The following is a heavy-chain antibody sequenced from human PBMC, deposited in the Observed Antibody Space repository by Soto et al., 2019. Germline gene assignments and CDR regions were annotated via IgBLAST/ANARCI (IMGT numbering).Heavy chain of an antibody. CDR3: ARDYDFWSAPDAFDI. V-gene: IGHV4-34*01. Sequence: SETLSLTCAVYGGSFSGYYWSWIRQPPGKGLEWIGEINHSGSTNYNPSLKSRVTISVDTSKNQFSLQLNSVTPEDTAVYYCARDYDFWSAPDAFDIWGQGTMVTVSS. CDR1: GGSFSGYY. CDR2: INHSGST. J-gene: IGHJ3*02. D-gene: IGHD3-3*01.